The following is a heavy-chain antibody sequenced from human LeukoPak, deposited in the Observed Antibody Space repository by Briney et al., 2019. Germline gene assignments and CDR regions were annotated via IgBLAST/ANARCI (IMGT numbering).Heavy chain of an antibody. Sequence: EASVKVSCKASGYTFSGYYMHWVRQAHGQGLEWMGWINPNSGGTNYAQKFQGRVTMTRDTSISTAYMELSRLRSDDTAVYYCARGPHYYDSSGYEYFQHWGQGTLVTVSS. CDR2: INPNSGGT. CDR3: ARGPHYYDSSGYEYFQH. J-gene: IGHJ1*01. V-gene: IGHV1-2*02. D-gene: IGHD3-22*01. CDR1: GYTFSGYY.